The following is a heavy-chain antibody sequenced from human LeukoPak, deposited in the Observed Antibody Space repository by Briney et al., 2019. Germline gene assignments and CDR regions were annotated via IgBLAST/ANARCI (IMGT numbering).Heavy chain of an antibody. CDR2: INPNGGGT. V-gene: IGHV1-2*02. CDR3: ARENNSGWYRKAAFDY. J-gene: IGHJ4*02. CDR1: GGTFSSYA. Sequence: ASVKVSCKASGGTFSSYAISWVRQAPGQGLEWMGWINPNGGGTNYAQSFQGRVTMTRDTSIGTAYMELSSLISDDTAIYYCARENNSGWYRKAAFDYWGQGTLVTVTS. D-gene: IGHD6-19*01.